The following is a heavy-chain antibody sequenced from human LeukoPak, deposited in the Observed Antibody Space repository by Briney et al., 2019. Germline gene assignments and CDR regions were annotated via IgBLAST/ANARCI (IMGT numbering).Heavy chain of an antibody. J-gene: IGHJ4*02. Sequence: GGFLRLSCEASGFILGNALMSWVRPAPGKGLELVGRIKSKADGGTIDYAAPVKGRFTISRDDSRNTLYLQMNSLKTEDTAVYYCSTDQITVGPCWGQGSLVTVSS. V-gene: IGHV3-15*01. CDR1: GFILGNAL. CDR2: IKSKADGGTI. CDR3: STDQITVGPC. D-gene: IGHD6-19*01.